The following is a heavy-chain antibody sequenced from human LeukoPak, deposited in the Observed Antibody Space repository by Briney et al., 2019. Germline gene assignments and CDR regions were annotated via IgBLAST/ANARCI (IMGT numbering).Heavy chain of an antibody. D-gene: IGHD5-24*01. CDR3: SREQMNY. V-gene: IGHV3-53*01. CDR2: IFSNGDT. Sequence: PGGSLRLSCTASEFTVSRNYMLWVRQAPGKGLEWVSLIFSNGDTHYAASVKGRLTISSDTSTNTTSLLQNNMMIDDNATYYYSREQMNYWGQGTLVTVSS. J-gene: IGHJ4*02. CDR1: EFTVSRNY.